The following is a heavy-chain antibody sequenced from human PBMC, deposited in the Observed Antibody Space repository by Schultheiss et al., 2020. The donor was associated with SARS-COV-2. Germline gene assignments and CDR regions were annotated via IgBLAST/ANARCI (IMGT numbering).Heavy chain of an antibody. CDR3: ARASYDYVWGSYAFDI. CDR1: GGSFSGYY. D-gene: IGHD3-16*01. CDR2: IYYSGST. V-gene: IGHV4-59*01. Sequence: SQTLSLTCAVYGGSFSGYYWSWIRQPPGKGLEWIGYIYYSGSTNYNPSLKSRVTISVDTSKNQFSLKLSSVTAADTAVYYCARASYDYVWGSYAFDIWGQGTMVTVSS. J-gene: IGHJ3*02.